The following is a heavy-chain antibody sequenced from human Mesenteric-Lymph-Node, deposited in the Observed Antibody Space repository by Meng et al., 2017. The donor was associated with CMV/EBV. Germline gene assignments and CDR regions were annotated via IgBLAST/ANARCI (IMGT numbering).Heavy chain of an antibody. CDR3: ARNHYYDSSGYYYENWFDP. J-gene: IGHJ5*02. Sequence: FTSYYMNWVRQAPGRGLEWMGIINPSGGSTSYAQKFQGRVTMTRDTSTSTVYMELSSLRSEDTAVYYCARNHYYDSSGYYYENWFDPWGQGTLVTVSS. V-gene: IGHV1-46*01. CDR1: FTSYY. D-gene: IGHD3-22*01. CDR2: INPSGGST.